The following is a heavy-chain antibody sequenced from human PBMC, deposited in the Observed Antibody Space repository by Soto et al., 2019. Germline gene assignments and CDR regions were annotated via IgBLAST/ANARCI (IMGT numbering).Heavy chain of an antibody. J-gene: IGHJ4*01. Sequence: PGGSLRLSCTASGFTFSEYSMSWVRQAPGKGLEWVSSITHSGTYVYYADSVKGRFTISRDSASNSLFLQMTSLRAEDTAVYHCARARGNDWYSDYWGHGTLVTVSS. CDR3: ARARGNDWYSDY. CDR2: ITHSGTYV. D-gene: IGHD5-12*01. V-gene: IGHV3-21*01. CDR1: GFTFSEYS.